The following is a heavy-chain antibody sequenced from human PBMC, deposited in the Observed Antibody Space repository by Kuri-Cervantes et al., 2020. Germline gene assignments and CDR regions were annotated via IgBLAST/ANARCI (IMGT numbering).Heavy chain of an antibody. CDR3: TRLAILNSAWAYDY. D-gene: IGHD5-18*01. CDR1: GFTFSSYG. CDR2: IKEDESAK. V-gene: IGHV3-7*01. Sequence: GESLKISCAASGFTFSSYGMHWVRQAPGKGLEWVANIKEDESAKYYVDSVRGRFTISRDNAKNSLYLQMNSVRAEDTAIYYCTRLAILNSAWAYDYWGQGALVTVSS. J-gene: IGHJ4*02.